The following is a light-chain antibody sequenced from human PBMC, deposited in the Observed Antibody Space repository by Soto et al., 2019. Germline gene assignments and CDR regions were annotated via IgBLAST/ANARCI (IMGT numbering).Light chain of an antibody. CDR1: QSISRY. CDR2: GAS. J-gene: IGKJ1*01. Sequence: IVLTQSPGTLSLSPGERTTLSCRASQSISRYVAWYQQKPGQGPRLLIYGASSRATGTPDRFSGSGSGTDFTRTINRLEPEDFALYYCQQYGSSPPTFGQGTKVEIK. V-gene: IGKV3-20*01. CDR3: QQYGSSPPT.